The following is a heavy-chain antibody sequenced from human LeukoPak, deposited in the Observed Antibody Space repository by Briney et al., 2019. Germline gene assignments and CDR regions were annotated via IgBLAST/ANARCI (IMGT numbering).Heavy chain of an antibody. V-gene: IGHV4-38-2*02. CDR3: ARQLYSYGSFDY. CDR1: GYSISNGFY. Sequence: SETLSLTCTVSGYSISNGFYWGWIRQPPGKGLEWIGSIYYSGSTYYNPSLKSRVTISVDTSKNQFSLKLSSVTAADTAVYYCARQLYSYGSFDYWGQGTLVTVSS. J-gene: IGHJ4*02. CDR2: IYYSGST. D-gene: IGHD5-18*01.